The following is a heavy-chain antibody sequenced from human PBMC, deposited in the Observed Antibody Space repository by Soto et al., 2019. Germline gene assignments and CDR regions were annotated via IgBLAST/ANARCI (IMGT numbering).Heavy chain of an antibody. CDR1: GGSIRSYY. CDR2: IYTSCST. J-gene: IGHJ6*02. V-gene: IGHV4-4*07. D-gene: IGHD1-26*01. Sequence: SETLSRTFNVSGGSIRSYYWSWVRQPAGKPLEWIGRIYTSCSTNYNPSLKSRVGMSVDMSNNQFSLEVTSVTAADTAVQYSAREGASGFGMNVWGQGTTGIVSS. CDR3: AREGASGFGMNV.